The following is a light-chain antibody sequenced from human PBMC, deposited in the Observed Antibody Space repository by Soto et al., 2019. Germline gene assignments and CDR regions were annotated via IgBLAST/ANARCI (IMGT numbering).Light chain of an antibody. V-gene: IGLV1-40*01. CDR3: QSYDSSLSGV. CDR1: SSNIGAGYD. CDR2: GNS. Sequence: QSVLTQPPSVSGAPGQRVTISCTGSSSNIGAGYDVHWFQQLPGTAPKLLIYGNSNRPSGVPDRFSGSKSGTSASLAVTGLHAEDEADYDCQSYDSSLSGVFGTGTKLTVL. J-gene: IGLJ1*01.